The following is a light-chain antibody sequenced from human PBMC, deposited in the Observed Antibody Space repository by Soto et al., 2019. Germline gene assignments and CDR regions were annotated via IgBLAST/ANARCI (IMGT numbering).Light chain of an antibody. CDR1: QTVANDY. CDR2: DAS. V-gene: IGKV3-20*01. CDR3: QQYGFSPIS. Sequence: VLTQSPGTLSLSPGERVTLSCRASQTVANDYLAWDQQKDGQAPRLLIYDASTRATGVPDRFSGSGSGPEYTLTITRLEPEDFAVYSCQQYGFSPISFGQRTRLEIK. J-gene: IGKJ5*01.